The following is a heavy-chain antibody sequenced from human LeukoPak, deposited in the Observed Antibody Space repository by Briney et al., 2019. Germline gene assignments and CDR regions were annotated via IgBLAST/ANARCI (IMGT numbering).Heavy chain of an antibody. Sequence: SETLSLTCTVSGGSISSYYWSWIRQPAGKGLEWIGRIYTSGSTNYNPSLKSRVTISVDTSKNQFSLKLSSVTAADTAVYYCAREVGGYCSSTSCKGYYYYMDVWGKGTTVTVSS. V-gene: IGHV4-4*07. D-gene: IGHD2-2*01. CDR2: IYTSGST. CDR3: AREVGGYCSSTSCKGYYYYMDV. J-gene: IGHJ6*03. CDR1: GGSISSYY.